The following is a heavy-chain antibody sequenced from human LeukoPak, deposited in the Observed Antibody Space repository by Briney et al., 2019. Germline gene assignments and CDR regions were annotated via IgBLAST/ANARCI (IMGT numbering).Heavy chain of an antibody. CDR2: IIPILGRA. V-gene: IGHV1-69*04. J-gene: IGHJ4*02. Sequence: SVTVSCKASGGTFRSYAISWVRPAPGQGLAWMGRIIPILGRANDAQKLQGRVTITADKSTSTAYMELSSLRSEDTAVYYCARDLREGFRELLLPNFDYWGQGTLVTVSS. CDR3: ARDLREGFRELLLPNFDY. CDR1: GGTFRSYA. D-gene: IGHD1-26*01.